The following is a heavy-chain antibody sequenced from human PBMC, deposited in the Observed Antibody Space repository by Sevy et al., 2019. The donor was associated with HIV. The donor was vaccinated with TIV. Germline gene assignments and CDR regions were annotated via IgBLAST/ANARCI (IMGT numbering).Heavy chain of an antibody. CDR3: TRGRRVYADYGVDY. D-gene: IGHD4-17*01. CDR2: IRSEVYGGTT. V-gene: IGHV3-49*03. CDR1: GFTFGEYS. Sequence: GGYLRLSCTASGFTFGEYSMSWFRQAPGKGLEWVSFIRSEVYGGTTEYAASVKGRFTISRDDSKSIAYLQMSSLKTEGTAVYYCTRGRRVYADYGVDYWGQGTLVTVSS. J-gene: IGHJ4*02.